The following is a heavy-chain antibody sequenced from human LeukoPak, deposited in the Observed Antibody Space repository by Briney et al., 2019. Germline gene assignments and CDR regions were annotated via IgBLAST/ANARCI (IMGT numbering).Heavy chain of an antibody. CDR1: GGTFSSYA. CDR3: ARDLRASVWLGFDF. Sequence: SVKVFCKASGGTFSSYAISWVRQAPGQGLEWMGGIIPIFGTANYAQKFQGRVTITADESTSTAYMELSSLRSEDTAVYYCARDLRASVWLGFDFWGQGTLVTVSS. CDR2: IIPIFGTA. V-gene: IGHV1-69*01. J-gene: IGHJ4*02. D-gene: IGHD6-19*01.